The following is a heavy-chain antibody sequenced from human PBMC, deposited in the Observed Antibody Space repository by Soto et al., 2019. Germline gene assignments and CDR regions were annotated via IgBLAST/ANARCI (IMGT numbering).Heavy chain of an antibody. D-gene: IGHD3-22*01. CDR1: GFTFSSYV. CDR3: AKGERFDSCGYYYKDAFDI. J-gene: IGHJ3*02. V-gene: IGHV3-23*01. CDR2: ISSTGGST. Sequence: GGSLRLSCAASGFTFSSYVMSWVRQTPGKGLEWVSAISSTGGSTSYADSVKGRLTIYRDNSKNTVYMLMNSLRAEDTAVYYCAKGERFDSCGYYYKDAFDIWGQGTMVTVSS.